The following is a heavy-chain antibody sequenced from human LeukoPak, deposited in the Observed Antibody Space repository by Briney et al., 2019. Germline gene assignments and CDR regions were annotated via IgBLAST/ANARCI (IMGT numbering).Heavy chain of an antibody. CDR1: GFTFSSYA. CDR2: FSGTSTN. CDR3: ARDHSMEYGNWFDP. D-gene: IGHD2/OR15-2a*01. Sequence: PGGSLRLSCAASGFTFSSYAMSWVRQAPGKGLEWVSTFSGTSTNSYADAVKGRVTISRDNSKNTLYLQMNSLRAEDTAVYYCARDHSMEYGNWFDPWGQGTLVTVSS. V-gene: IGHV3-23*01. J-gene: IGHJ5*02.